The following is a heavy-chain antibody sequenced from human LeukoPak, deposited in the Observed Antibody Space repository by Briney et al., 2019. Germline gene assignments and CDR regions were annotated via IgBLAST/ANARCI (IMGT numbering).Heavy chain of an antibody. J-gene: IGHJ5*02. CDR2: INQDGSEK. V-gene: IGHV3-7*01. Sequence: GGSLRPSCAASGFTFSDYWISWVRQAPGKGLEWVANINQDGSEKHYVDSLRGRFTISRDNAKNSLYLQMNSLRAEDTAVYFCARDLYYFDRSGYYASDLCGQGTLVTVSS. CDR3: ARDLYYFDRSGYYASDL. CDR1: GFTFSDYW. D-gene: IGHD3-22*01.